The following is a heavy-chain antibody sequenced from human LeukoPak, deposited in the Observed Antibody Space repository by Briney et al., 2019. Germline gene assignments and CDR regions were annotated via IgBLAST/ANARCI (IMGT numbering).Heavy chain of an antibody. CDR3: ARDIYDYVWGSYRYTTFDY. J-gene: IGHJ4*02. CDR1: GGSFSGYY. V-gene: IGHV4-34*01. CDR2: INHSGST. D-gene: IGHD3-16*02. Sequence: SETLSLTCAVYGGSFSGYYWSWIRQPPGKGLEWIGEINHSGSTNYNPSLKSRVTISVDTSKNQFSLKLSSVTAADTAVYYCARDIYDYVWGSYRYTTFDYWGQGTLVTVSS.